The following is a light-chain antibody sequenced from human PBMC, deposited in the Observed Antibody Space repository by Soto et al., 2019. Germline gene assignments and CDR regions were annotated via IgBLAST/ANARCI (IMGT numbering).Light chain of an antibody. V-gene: IGKV1-39*01. CDR3: QQSYSSPQT. J-gene: IGKJ1*01. CDR1: QSISTH. CDR2: GGS. Sequence: DIQMTQSPSSLSASVGDRVTITCRASQSISTHLNWYQQKPGKAPRVLIYGGSTLQSGVPSRFSGSGSGTDFTLAIGGLQPADIATYYCQQSYSSPQTFGQGTKV.